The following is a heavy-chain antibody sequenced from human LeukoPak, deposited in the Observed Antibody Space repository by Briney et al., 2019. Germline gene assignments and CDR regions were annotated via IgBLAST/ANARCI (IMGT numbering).Heavy chain of an antibody. J-gene: IGHJ5*02. Sequence: SETLSLTCTVSGGSISSYYWGWIRQPPGKGLEWIGYIYYSGSTNYNPSLKSRVTISVDTSKNQFSLKLSSVSAADTAVYYCERVEVGATTESFDPWGQGTLVTVSS. CDR2: IYYSGST. CDR3: ERVEVGATTESFDP. D-gene: IGHD1-26*01. CDR1: GGSISSYY. V-gene: IGHV4-59*01.